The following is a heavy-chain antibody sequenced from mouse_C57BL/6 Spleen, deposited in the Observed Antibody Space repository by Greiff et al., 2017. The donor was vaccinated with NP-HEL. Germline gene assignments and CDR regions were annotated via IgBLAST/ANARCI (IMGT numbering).Heavy chain of an antibody. Sequence: VQLQQPGAELVRPGSSVKLSCKASGYTFTSYWMDWVKQRPGQGLEWIGNIYPSDSETHYNQKFKDKATLTVDKSSSTAYMQLSSLTSEDSAVYYCARRGWGAMDYWGQGTSVTVSS. CDR2: IYPSDSET. CDR3: ARRGWGAMDY. J-gene: IGHJ4*01. CDR1: GYTFTSYW. D-gene: IGHD3-3*01. V-gene: IGHV1-61*01.